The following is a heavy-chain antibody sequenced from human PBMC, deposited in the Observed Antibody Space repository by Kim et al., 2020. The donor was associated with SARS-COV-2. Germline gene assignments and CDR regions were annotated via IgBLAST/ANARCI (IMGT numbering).Heavy chain of an antibody. CDR1: GGSFKSYG. CDR3: ATADXXY. V-gene: IGHV1-69*04. J-gene: IGHJ4*02. Sequence: SVKVSCQTSGGSFKSYGMSWVRQAPGQGLEWMGRIIPVVDSPTYAQKFQGRITISADKSTGTAYMELSTLTSEDTAVYYCATADXXYWGQGNLVIVSS. CDR2: IIPVVDSP.